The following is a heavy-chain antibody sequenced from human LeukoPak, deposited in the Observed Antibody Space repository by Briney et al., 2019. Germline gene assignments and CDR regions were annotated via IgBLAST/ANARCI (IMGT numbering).Heavy chain of an antibody. CDR3: AKDRPSVAIGPYYDSSVTFDY. V-gene: IGHV3-23*01. CDR1: GFTFSSYA. CDR2: ISGSGGST. J-gene: IGHJ4*02. D-gene: IGHD3-22*01. Sequence: GGSLRLSCAASGFTFSSYAMSWVRQAPGKGLEWVSAISGSGGSTYYADSVKGRFTISRDNSKNTLYLQMNSLRAEDTAVYYCAKDRPSVAIGPYYDSSVTFDYWGQGTLVTVSS.